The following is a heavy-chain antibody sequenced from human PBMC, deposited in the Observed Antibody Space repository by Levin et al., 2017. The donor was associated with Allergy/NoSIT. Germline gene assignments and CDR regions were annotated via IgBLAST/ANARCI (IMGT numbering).Heavy chain of an antibody. Sequence: GGSLRLSCAASGFTFSSYAMTWVRQAPGKGLEWVSSIGTNGRTYYAESVKGRFTISRDNSKNTLNLQMDSLRADDTAVYHCAKGGIGEAGGLDYWGQGTLVTVSS. CDR1: GFTFSSYA. CDR3: AKGGIGEAGGLDY. V-gene: IGHV3-23*01. D-gene: IGHD3-16*01. J-gene: IGHJ4*02. CDR2: IGTNGRT.